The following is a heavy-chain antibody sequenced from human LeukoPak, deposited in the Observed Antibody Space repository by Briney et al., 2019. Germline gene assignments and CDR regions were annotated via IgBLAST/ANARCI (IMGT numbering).Heavy chain of an antibody. V-gene: IGHV4-59*01. CDR3: ASSYDSSGYYYYGMDV. CDR2: IYYSGST. Sequence: PSEALSLTCTVSGGSISSYYWSWIRRPPGKGLEWIGYIYYSGSTNYNPSLKSRVTISVDTSKNQFSLKLSSVTAADTAVYYCASSYDSSGYYYYGMDVWGQGTTVTVSS. D-gene: IGHD3-22*01. J-gene: IGHJ6*02. CDR1: GGSISSYY.